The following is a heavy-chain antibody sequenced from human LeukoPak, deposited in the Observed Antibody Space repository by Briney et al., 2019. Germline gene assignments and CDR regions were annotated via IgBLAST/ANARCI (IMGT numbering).Heavy chain of an antibody. D-gene: IGHD6-19*01. CDR1: GGSVSTYY. V-gene: IGHV4-59*02. CDR3: ARGTAVAHDY. CDR2: MSYSGST. Sequence: SETLSLTCTVSGGSVSTYYWHWIRQPPWKRLEWIGYMSYSGSTNYTPSLKSRVTISMDTSRDQFSLNLNSVTAADTAVYYCARGTAVAHDYWGQGTLVTVSS. J-gene: IGHJ4*02.